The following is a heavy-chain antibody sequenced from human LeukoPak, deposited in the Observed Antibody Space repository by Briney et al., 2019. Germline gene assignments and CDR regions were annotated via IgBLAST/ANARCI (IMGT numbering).Heavy chain of an antibody. CDR3: ARRWNYGRNSYIDL. CDR1: GGSFSNYY. D-gene: IGHD1-7*01. CDR2: INDSGRT. V-gene: IGHV4-34*01. J-gene: IGHJ6*03. Sequence: SETLSLTCAVYGGSFSNYYCSWIRQTPGKGMEWMGEINDSGRTNYNPSLMSRVTVSVDTSKNQFSLRLTSVTATDTAVYYCARRWNYGRNSYIDLWRKGAADSVSS.